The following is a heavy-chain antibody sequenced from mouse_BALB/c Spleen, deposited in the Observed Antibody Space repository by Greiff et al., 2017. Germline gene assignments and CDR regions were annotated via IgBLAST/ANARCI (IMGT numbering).Heavy chain of an antibody. CDR3: TRRVYGNYVAPFAY. CDR1: GYTFTDYE. Sequence: QVQLQQSGAELVRPGASVTLSCKASGYTFTDYEMHWVKQTPVHGLEWIGAIDPETGGTAYNQKFKGKATLTADKSSSTAYMELRSLTSEDSAVYYGTRRVYGNYVAPFAYWGQGTLVTVSA. CDR2: IDPETGGT. V-gene: IGHV1-15*01. J-gene: IGHJ3*01. D-gene: IGHD2-1*01.